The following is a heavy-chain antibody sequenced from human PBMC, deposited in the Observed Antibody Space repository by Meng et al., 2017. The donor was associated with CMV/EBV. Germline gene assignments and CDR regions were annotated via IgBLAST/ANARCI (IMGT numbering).Heavy chain of an antibody. J-gene: IGHJ4*02. CDR1: GGSFSGYY. V-gene: IGHV4-34*01. D-gene: IGHD3-10*01. CDR2: INHSGST. Sequence: QVQRQQGGAGLLKPSETLSLTCAVYGGSFSGYYWSWIRQPPGKGLEWIGEINHSGSTNYNPSLKSRVTISVDTSKNQFSLKLSSVTAADTAVYYCARESMVRGEDWGQGTLVTVSS. CDR3: ARESMVRGED.